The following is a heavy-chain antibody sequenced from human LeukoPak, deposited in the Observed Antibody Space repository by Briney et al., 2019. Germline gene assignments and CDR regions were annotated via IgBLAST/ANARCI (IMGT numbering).Heavy chain of an antibody. CDR2: IRSKANSYAT. J-gene: IGHJ4*02. D-gene: IGHD1-14*01. Sequence: GGSLRLSCAASGFTFSGSAMHWVRQASGKGLEWVGRIRSKANSYATAYAASVKGRFTISRDDSKNTACLQMNSLKTEDTAVYYCTSASDHHRDWGQGTLVTVSS. CDR1: GFTFSGSA. V-gene: IGHV3-73*01. CDR3: TSASDHHRD.